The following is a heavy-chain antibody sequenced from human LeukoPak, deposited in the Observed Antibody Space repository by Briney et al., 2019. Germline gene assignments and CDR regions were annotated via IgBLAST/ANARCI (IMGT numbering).Heavy chain of an antibody. CDR3: ARATGLTLRFLEWSPPPPMDV. J-gene: IGHJ6*03. Sequence: GGSLRLSCAASGFTFSSYGMHWVRQAPGKGLEWVAFIRYDGSNKYYADSVKGRFTISRDNSKNTLYLQMNSLRAEDTAVYYCARATGLTLRFLEWSPPPPMDVWGKGTTVTVSS. CDR1: GFTFSSYG. D-gene: IGHD3-3*01. CDR2: IRYDGSNK. V-gene: IGHV3-30*02.